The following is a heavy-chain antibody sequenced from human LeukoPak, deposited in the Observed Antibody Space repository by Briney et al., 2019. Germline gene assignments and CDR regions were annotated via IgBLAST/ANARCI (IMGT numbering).Heavy chain of an antibody. CDR3: ARSSSSRYYYYYGMDV. CDR2: ISAYNGNT. Sequence: ASVKVSSKASGYTFTSYGISWVRQAPGQGLEWMGWISAYNGNTNYAQKLQGRVTMTTDTSTSTAYMELRSLRSDDTAVYYCARSSSSRYYYYYGMDVWGKGTTVTVSS. CDR1: GYTFTSYG. V-gene: IGHV1-18*04. D-gene: IGHD6-13*01. J-gene: IGHJ6*04.